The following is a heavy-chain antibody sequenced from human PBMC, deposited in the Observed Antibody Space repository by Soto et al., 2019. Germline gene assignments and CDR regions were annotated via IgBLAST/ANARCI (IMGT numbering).Heavy chain of an antibody. CDR1: GFTFSSYG. D-gene: IGHD5-12*01. CDR3: ARISGYDSYHFDY. CDR2: ITTGSTYI. Sequence: EVQLVESGGGLVKPGGSLRLSCAASGFTFSSYGMNWVRQAPGKRLEWVSTITTGSTYIYYADSVKGRFTISRDNAKNSLYLQMNSLRAEDTAVYFCARISGYDSYHFDYWGLGTLVTVSS. J-gene: IGHJ4*02. V-gene: IGHV3-21*06.